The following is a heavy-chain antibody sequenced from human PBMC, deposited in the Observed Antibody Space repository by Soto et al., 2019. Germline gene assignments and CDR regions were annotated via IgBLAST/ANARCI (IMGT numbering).Heavy chain of an antibody. CDR3: ARGVLSRPRYFDCYIY. CDR2: INPNSGGT. D-gene: IGHD3-9*01. Sequence: ASVKVSCTDSGYTFTGYYMHWVRQAPGQGLEWMGWINPNSGGTNYAQKFQGWVTMTRDTSISTAYTELSRLRSDDTAVYYCARGVLSRPRYFDCYIYWGQGTLVTVSS. V-gene: IGHV1-2*04. CDR1: GYTFTGYY. J-gene: IGHJ4*02.